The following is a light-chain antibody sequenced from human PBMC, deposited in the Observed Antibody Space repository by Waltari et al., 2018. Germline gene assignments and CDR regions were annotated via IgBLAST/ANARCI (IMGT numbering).Light chain of an antibody. J-gene: IGKJ2*01. CDR3: MKGTHGPYT. CDR2: KVS. Sequence: DVVMTQSPLSLPVTLGQPASISCMSSQSLVHSDENTYLMWSHQRPGHSPRRLIYKVSYRESGVADRFSGSGADTDSTLKISRVEAGDVGVYYCMKGTHGPYTFGQGTRLDIK. CDR1: QSLVHSDENTY. V-gene: IGKV2-30*02.